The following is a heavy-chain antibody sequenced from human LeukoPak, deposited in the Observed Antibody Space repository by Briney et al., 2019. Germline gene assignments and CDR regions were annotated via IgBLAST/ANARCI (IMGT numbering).Heavy chain of an antibody. CDR2: FDPEDGET. J-gene: IGHJ4*02. CDR1: GYTLTELS. CDR3: ATSRQYYDILTGYYKRAQLNY. V-gene: IGHV1-24*01. D-gene: IGHD3-9*01. Sequence: ASVKVSCKVSGYTLTELSMHWVRQAPGKGLEWMGGFDPEDGETIYAQKFQGRVTMTEDTSTDTAYMELSSLRSEDTAVYYCATSRQYYDILTGYYKRAQLNYWGQGTLVTVSS.